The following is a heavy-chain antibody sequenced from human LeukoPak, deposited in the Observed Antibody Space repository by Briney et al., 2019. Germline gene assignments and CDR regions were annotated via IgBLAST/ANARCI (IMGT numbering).Heavy chain of an antibody. D-gene: IGHD5/OR15-5a*01. CDR3: ARLVVSAPQNHYYMDV. CDR2: INHIGTT. Sequence: NPSGTLTLTCNVSGGSFNGYYWTWIRQPPGKGLEWIAEINHIGTTNHNPSLKSRVSVSTDTPKNQFFLRLTSVTAADTALYYCARLVVSAPQNHYYMDVWGEGTTVTVSS. J-gene: IGHJ6*03. V-gene: IGHV4-34*01. CDR1: GGSFNGYY.